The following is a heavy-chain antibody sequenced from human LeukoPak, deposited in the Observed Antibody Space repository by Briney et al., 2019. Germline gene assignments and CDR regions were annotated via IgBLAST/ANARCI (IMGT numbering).Heavy chain of an antibody. J-gene: IGHJ4*02. V-gene: IGHV4-34*01. CDR2: IYYSGST. CDR3: ARHAGYDSSGYTHNYYFDY. Sequence: SETLSLTCAVYGGSFSGYYWSWIRQPPGKGLEWIGSIYYSGSTYYNPSLKSRVTISVDTSKNQSSLKLSSVTAADTAVYYCARHAGYDSSGYTHNYYFDYWGQGTLVTVSS. CDR1: GGSFSGYY. D-gene: IGHD3-22*01.